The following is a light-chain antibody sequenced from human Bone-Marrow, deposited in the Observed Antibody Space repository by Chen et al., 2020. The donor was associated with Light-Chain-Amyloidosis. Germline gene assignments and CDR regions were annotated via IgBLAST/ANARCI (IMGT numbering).Light chain of an antibody. CDR3: QSAYSSGTYEVI. CDR2: RDN. CDR1: DLPTKY. J-gene: IGLJ2*01. V-gene: IGLV3-25*03. Sequence: SYELTQPPSVSVSPGQTARITCSGDDLPTKYAYWYQQKPGQAPVLVIHRDNERPAGISERFSGCSSGTTATLTISGVQAEDEADYHCQSAYSSGTYEVIFGGGTKLTVL.